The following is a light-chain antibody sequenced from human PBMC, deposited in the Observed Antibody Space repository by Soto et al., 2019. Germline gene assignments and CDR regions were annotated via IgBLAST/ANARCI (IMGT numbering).Light chain of an antibody. Sequence: QSVLAQPPSVSGAPGQRVTISCTGSSSNIGAGYHVHWYQQLPGTAPRLLIYGNNNRPSGVPDRFSGSKSGTSASLAIIGLQAEDEADFYCQSYDSSLSVVVFGGGTNLTVL. CDR2: GNN. CDR1: SSNIGAGYH. J-gene: IGLJ2*01. V-gene: IGLV1-40*01. CDR3: QSYDSSLSVVV.